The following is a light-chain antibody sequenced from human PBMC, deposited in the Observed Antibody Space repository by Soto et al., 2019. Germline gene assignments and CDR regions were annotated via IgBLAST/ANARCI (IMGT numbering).Light chain of an antibody. CDR2: EAS. V-gene: IGKV3-11*01. J-gene: IGKJ4*01. Sequence: EIVLTQSPATLSLSPGERATLSCRASQSVGNNLAWYQQKPGQAPALLIYEASTRATGIPARFSGSGSGTDFTHTISSLEPEDFAVYYCQQHAHWPLTFGGGTKVEIK. CDR3: QQHAHWPLT. CDR1: QSVGNN.